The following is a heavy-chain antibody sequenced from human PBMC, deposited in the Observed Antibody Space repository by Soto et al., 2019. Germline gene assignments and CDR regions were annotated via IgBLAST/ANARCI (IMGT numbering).Heavy chain of an antibody. V-gene: IGHV4-30-4*01. D-gene: IGHD3-22*01. CDR1: GGSISSGDYY. CDR2: IYYSGST. CDR3: ANMGYDSRGRDAFDI. J-gene: IGHJ3*02. Sequence: TSETLSLTCTVSGGSISSGDYYWSWIRQPPGKGLEWIGYIYYSGSTYYNPSLKSRVTISVDTSKNQFSLKLSSVTAADTAVYYCANMGYDSRGRDAFDIWGQGTMVTVSS.